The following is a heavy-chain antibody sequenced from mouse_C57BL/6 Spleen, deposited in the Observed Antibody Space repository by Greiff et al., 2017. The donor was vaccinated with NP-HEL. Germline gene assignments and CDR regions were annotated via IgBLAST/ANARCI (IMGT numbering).Heavy chain of an antibody. CDR1: GFTFSDYY. V-gene: IGHV5-16*01. Sequence: EVQLVESEGGLVQPGSSMKLSCTASGFTFSDYYMAWVRQVPEKGLEWVANINYDGSSTYYLDSLKSRFIISRDNAKNILYLQMSSLKSEDTATYYCATGSSGFDYWGQGTTLTVSS. CDR2: INYDGSST. J-gene: IGHJ2*01. CDR3: ATGSSGFDY. D-gene: IGHD1-1*01.